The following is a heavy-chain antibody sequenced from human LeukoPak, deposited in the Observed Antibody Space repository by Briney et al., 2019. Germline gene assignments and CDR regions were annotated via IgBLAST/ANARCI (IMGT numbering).Heavy chain of an antibody. J-gene: IGHJ6*04. V-gene: IGHV3-48*03. Sequence: PGGSLRLSCAASGFTFSSYEMNWVRQAPGKGLEWVSYISSSGSTIYYADSVKGRFTISRDNAKNSLYLQMNSLRAEDTAVYYCASREYYGSGSYRTRPYYYYGMDVWGKGTTVTVSS. CDR3: ASREYYGSGSYRTRPYYYYGMDV. D-gene: IGHD3-10*01. CDR1: GFTFSSYE. CDR2: ISSSGSTI.